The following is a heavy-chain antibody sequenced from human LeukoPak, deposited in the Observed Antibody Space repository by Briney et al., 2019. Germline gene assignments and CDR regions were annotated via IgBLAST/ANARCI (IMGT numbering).Heavy chain of an antibody. D-gene: IGHD3-10*01. CDR1: GFRLDDHA. Sequence: GGSLRLSCTASGFRLDDHAMHWVRQAPGKGLDWVAGISWSSYSTHYADSVKGRFTISRDNVKKSLYLEMNSLRPEDTAFYYCAKVPSGSPPDFWGQGTLVTVS. CDR3: AKVPSGSPPDF. CDR2: ISWSSYST. V-gene: IGHV3-9*01. J-gene: IGHJ4*02.